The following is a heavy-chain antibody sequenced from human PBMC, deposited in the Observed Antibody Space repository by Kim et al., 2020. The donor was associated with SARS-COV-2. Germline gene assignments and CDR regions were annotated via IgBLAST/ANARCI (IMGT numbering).Heavy chain of an antibody. CDR2: ISGSGGST. Sequence: GGSLRLSCAASGFTFSSYAMSWVRQAPGKGLEWVSAISGSGGSTYYADSVKGRFTISRDNSKNTLYLQMNSLRAEDTAVYYCANLWMRWFGELVGPDDYWGQGTLVTVSS. J-gene: IGHJ4*02. CDR3: ANLWMRWFGELVGPDDY. D-gene: IGHD3-10*01. V-gene: IGHV3-23*01. CDR1: GFTFSSYA.